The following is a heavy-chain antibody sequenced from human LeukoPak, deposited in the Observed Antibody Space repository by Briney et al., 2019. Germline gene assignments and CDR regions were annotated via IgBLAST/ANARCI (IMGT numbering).Heavy chain of an antibody. Sequence: GASVTVSFKASGYTFTGYYMHWVRQAPGQGLEWMGWINPNSGGTNYAQKFQGRVTMTRDTSISTAYRELSRLRSDDTAVYYCARDGGGLEWELYWGQGTLVTVSS. V-gene: IGHV1-2*02. J-gene: IGHJ4*02. CDR2: INPNSGGT. CDR3: ARDGGGLEWELY. CDR1: GYTFTGYY. D-gene: IGHD1-26*01.